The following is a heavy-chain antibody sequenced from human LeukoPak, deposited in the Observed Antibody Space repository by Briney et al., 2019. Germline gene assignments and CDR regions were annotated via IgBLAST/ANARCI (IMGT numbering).Heavy chain of an antibody. V-gene: IGHV4-30-4*01. CDR2: IYYSGST. CDR3: ARDVGRLITFGGVGAFDI. CDR1: GGSISSGDYY. Sequence: PSETLSLTCTVSGGSISSGDYYWSWIRQPPGKGLEWIGFIYYSGSTYYNPSLKSRVTISVDTSKNQFSLKLSSVTAADTAVYYCARDVGRLITFGGVGAFDIWGQGTMVTVSS. D-gene: IGHD3-16*01. J-gene: IGHJ3*02.